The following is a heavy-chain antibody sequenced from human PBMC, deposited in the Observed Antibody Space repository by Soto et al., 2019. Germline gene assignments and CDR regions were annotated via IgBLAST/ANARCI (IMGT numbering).Heavy chain of an antibody. D-gene: IGHD2-15*01. Sequence: VFCKASWGQPSTKPLRWGRQAPGQGLEWMGGTGSGTGPGNNAQKFQGRLTVTADKSTSSVYMELTNLSSEDTAVYYCARRDSGGFFRFFDSWGQGTLVTVSS. CDR3: ARRDSGGFFRFFDS. CDR1: WGQPSTKP. CDR2: TGSGTGPG. V-gene: IGHV1-69*06. J-gene: IGHJ4*02.